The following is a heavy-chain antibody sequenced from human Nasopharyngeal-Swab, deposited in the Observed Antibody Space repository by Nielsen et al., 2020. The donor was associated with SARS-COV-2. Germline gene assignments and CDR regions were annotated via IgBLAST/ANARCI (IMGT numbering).Heavy chain of an antibody. CDR3: ARDVGGSGSN. D-gene: IGHD3-10*01. V-gene: IGHV3-74*01. Sequence: GESLKISCVASGFTFRRYWMHWVRQAPGKGLEWVARIDADGTITNHADSVKGRFTISRENAENTLYLQMNSLRVEDTAVYYCARDVGGSGSNWGQGTLVTVSS. CDR1: GFTFRRYW. J-gene: IGHJ4*02. CDR2: IDADGTIT.